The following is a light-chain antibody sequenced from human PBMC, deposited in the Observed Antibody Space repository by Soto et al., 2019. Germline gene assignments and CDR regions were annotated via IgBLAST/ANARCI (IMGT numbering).Light chain of an antibody. Sequence: SYELTQPPSVSVVPGKTARITCGGNNIGGKSVHWYQLKPGQAPVLIIYNDGDRPSGIPERFSGSNSGNTATLTVSWVEAGDEADYYCQVWGSNADPYVLFGGGTKVTVL. J-gene: IGLJ2*01. V-gene: IGLV3-21*04. CDR1: NIGGKS. CDR3: QVWGSNADPYVL. CDR2: NDG.